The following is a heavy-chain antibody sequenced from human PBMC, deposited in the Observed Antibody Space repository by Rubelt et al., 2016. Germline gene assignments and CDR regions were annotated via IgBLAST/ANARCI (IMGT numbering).Heavy chain of an antibody. V-gene: IGHV5-10-1*01. CDR2: IDPSDSYT. Sequence: EVQLVQSGAEVKKPGESLKISCKGSGYSFTSYWIGWVRQMPGKGLEWMGRIDPSDSYTNDSPSFQGHVTISADKSISTAYRQWSSLKASDTAMYYCAMADPNSLHFDLWGRGTLVTVSS. D-gene: IGHD4-23*01. J-gene: IGHJ2*01. CDR3: AMADPNSLHFDL. CDR1: GYSFTSYW.